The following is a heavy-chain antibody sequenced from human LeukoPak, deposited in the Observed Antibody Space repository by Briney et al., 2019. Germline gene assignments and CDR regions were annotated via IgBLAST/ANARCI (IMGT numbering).Heavy chain of an antibody. CDR1: GGSISSSSYY. V-gene: IGHV4-39*01. CDR2: IYYSGST. J-gene: IGHJ4*02. CDR3: ARVHGSGSYYTGPSYGVDY. D-gene: IGHD3-10*01. Sequence: SETLSLTCTVSGGSISSSSYYWGWIRQPPGKGLEWIGSIYYSGSTYYNPSLKSRVTISVDTSKNQFSLKLSSVTAADTAVYYCARVHGSGSYYTGPSYGVDYWGQGILVTVSS.